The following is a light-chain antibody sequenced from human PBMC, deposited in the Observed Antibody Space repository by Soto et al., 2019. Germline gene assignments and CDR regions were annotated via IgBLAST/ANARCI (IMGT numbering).Light chain of an antibody. V-gene: IGKV1-33*01. CDR3: QHYNSYSEA. J-gene: IGKJ1*01. CDR2: DAS. CDR1: QDISNS. Sequence: DIQMTQSPSSLSASVGDRVTITCQAGQDISNSLNWYQHKPGKAPKLLIYDASSLETGVPSRFGGSGSGTEFTLTISSLQPDDFATYYCQHYNSYSEAFGQGTKVDIK.